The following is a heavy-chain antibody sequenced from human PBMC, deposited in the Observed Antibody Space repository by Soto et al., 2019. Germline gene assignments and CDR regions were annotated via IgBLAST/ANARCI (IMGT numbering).Heavy chain of an antibody. CDR1: GFTFSSYG. J-gene: IGHJ2*01. V-gene: IGHV3-30*18. D-gene: IGHD3-22*01. Sequence: GGSLRLSCAASGFTFSSYGMHWVRQAPGKGLEWVAVISYDGSNKYYADSVKGRFTISRDNSKNTLYLQMNSLRAEDTAVYYCAKDRYYYDSSGDFDLWGRGTLVTVSS. CDR2: ISYDGSNK. CDR3: AKDRYYYDSSGDFDL.